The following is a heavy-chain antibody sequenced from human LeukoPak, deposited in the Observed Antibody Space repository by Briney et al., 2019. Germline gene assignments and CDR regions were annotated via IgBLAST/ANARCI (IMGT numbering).Heavy chain of an antibody. CDR1: GGSISSGGYY. J-gene: IGHJ5*02. Sequence: SETLSLTCTVSGGSISSGGYYWSWIRQHPGKGLEWIGYIYYSGSTHYNPSLKSRVTISVDTSKNQFSLKLSSVTAADTAVYYCARGPADYGGLYNWFDPWGQGTLVTVSS. V-gene: IGHV4-31*03. D-gene: IGHD4-23*01. CDR2: IYYSGST. CDR3: ARGPADYGGLYNWFDP.